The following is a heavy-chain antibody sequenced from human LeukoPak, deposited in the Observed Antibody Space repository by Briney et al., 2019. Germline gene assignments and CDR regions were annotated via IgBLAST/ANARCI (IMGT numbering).Heavy chain of an antibody. J-gene: IGHJ4*02. V-gene: IGHV3-23*01. CDR1: GFTFSSYA. Sequence: GSLRLSCAASGFTFSSYAMSWDRQAPGKGLEWVSAISGSGGSTYYADSVKGRFTISRDNSKNTLYLQMNSLRAEDTAVYYCGKYNYYDSSGYNWGQGTLVTVSS. CDR2: ISGSGGST. CDR3: GKYNYYDSSGYN. D-gene: IGHD3-22*01.